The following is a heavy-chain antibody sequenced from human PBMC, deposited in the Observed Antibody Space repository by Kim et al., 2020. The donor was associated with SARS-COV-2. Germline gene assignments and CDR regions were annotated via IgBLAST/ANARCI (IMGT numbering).Heavy chain of an antibody. D-gene: IGHD1-26*01. CDR1: DGSISSYY. CDR2: IYVSETT. CDR3: AREKWEPRATFDY. Sequence: SETLSLTCTVSDGSISSYYWNWIRQTAGKGLEWIGRIYVSETTDSNPSLKTRVTMSVDTSKNQFSLKLTSVTAADTAVYYCAREKWEPRATFDYWSQGILVTVSS. J-gene: IGHJ4*02. V-gene: IGHV4-4*07.